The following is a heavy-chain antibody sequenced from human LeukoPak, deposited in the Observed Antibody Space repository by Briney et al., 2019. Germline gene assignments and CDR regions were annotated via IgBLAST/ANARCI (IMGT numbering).Heavy chain of an antibody. CDR1: GYTFTSYG. J-gene: IGHJ4*02. Sequence: ASVKVSCKASGYTFTSYGISWVRQAPGHGLEWMGWISAYNDNTNYAQKLQGRVTMTTDTSTSTAYMELRSLRSDDTAVYYCARDVRITMVRGVIHLDYWGQGTLVTVSS. CDR3: ARDVRITMVRGVIHLDY. V-gene: IGHV1-18*01. D-gene: IGHD3-10*01. CDR2: ISAYNDNT.